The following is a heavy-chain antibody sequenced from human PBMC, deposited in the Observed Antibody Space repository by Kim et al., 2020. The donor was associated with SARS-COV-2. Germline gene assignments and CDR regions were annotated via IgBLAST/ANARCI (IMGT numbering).Heavy chain of an antibody. D-gene: IGHD3-10*01. J-gene: IGHJ6*02. CDR2: IIPILGIA. CDR1: GGTFSSYA. CDR3: ARDRGGPATSYYYYGMDV. V-gene: IGHV1-69*04. Sequence: SVKVSCKASGGTFSSYAISWVRQAPGQGLEWMGRIIPILGIANYAQKFQGRVTITADKSTSTAYMELSSLRSEDTAVYYCARDRGGPATSYYYYGMDVWGQGTTVTVSS.